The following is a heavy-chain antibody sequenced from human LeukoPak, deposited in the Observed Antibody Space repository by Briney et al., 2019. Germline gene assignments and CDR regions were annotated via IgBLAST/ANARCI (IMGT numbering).Heavy chain of an antibody. CDR1: GGSITGYY. CDR2: VYYSGST. Sequence: PSETLSLTCTLSGGSITGYYWSCSRHPPGKGLEWRGHVYYSGSTKYNPTLQNRVTISVDTSKSHFSLKLPSVTTADTAIYSCARVIAAPNWLDPWGQGILVSVSS. D-gene: IGHD3-22*01. J-gene: IGHJ5*02. CDR3: ARVIAAPNWLDP. V-gene: IGHV4-59*01.